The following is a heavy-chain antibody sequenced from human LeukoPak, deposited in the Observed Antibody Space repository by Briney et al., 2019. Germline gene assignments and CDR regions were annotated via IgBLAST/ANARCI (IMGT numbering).Heavy chain of an antibody. D-gene: IGHD3-16*01. CDR3: ARFGLYYDMGV. J-gene: IGHJ6*02. CDR1: GGSISGYY. Sequence: SETLSLTCSVSGGSISGYYWTWIRQPPGKGLEWIGQIHYSGKADYNPSLRSRITISVDTSKNQMSLQLNSVTAADTAIYRARFGLYYDMGVWGQGTTVTVS. V-gene: IGHV4-59*01. CDR2: IHYSGKA.